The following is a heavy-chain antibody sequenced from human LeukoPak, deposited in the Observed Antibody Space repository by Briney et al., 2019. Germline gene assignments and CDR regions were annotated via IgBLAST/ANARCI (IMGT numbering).Heavy chain of an antibody. J-gene: IGHJ3*02. CDR3: ARDFDYGDDSNDALDI. Sequence: GGSLRLSCAASGFTFSSYSMNWVRQAPGKGLEWVSSISSSSSYIYYADSVKGRFTISRDNAKNSLYLQMNSLRAEDTAVYYCARDFDYGDDSNDALDIWGQGTMVTVSS. CDR2: ISSSSSYI. CDR1: GFTFSSYS. V-gene: IGHV3-21*01. D-gene: IGHD4-17*01.